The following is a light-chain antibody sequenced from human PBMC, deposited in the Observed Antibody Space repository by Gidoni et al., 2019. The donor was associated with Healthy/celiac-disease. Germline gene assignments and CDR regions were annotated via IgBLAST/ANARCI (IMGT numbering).Light chain of an antibody. CDR1: SSNIGNNY. CDR3: GTWDSSLSAVV. CDR2: DNN. J-gene: IGLJ2*01. Sequence: QSVLTQTPPVSEAPGQKVTISCSGSSSNIGNNYVSWYQQLPGTAPKLLIYDNNKRPSGIPDRFSGSKSGTSATLGITGLQTGDEADYYCGTWDSSLSAVVFGGGTKLTVL. V-gene: IGLV1-51*01.